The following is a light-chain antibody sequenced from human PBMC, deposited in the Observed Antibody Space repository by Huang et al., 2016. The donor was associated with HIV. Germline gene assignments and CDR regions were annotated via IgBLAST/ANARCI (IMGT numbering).Light chain of an antibody. V-gene: IGKV3D-20*01. J-gene: IGKJ4*01. CDR1: QSVSSSY. CDR2: DAS. Sequence: EIVLTQSPATLSLSPGERATLSCGASQSVSSSYLAWYQQKPGRAPRLLIYDASSRATGIPDRFSGSGSGTDFTLTISRLEPEDFAVYYCQQYGSSPLLTFGGGTKVEIK. CDR3: QQYGSSPLLT.